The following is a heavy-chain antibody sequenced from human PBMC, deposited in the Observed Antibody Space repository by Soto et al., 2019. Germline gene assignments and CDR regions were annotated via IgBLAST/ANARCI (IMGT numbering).Heavy chain of an antibody. CDR1: GYTFSDYY. V-gene: IGHV1-2*02. CDR3: ARGATHGSSWYFWFDP. J-gene: IGHJ5*02. D-gene: IGHD6-13*01. Sequence: ASVKVSCKAGGYTFSDYYIQWVRQAPGQGLEYMGWISPKSGGAAYAQKFRGRVTMTRDTSVNLAYLHLSSLTSDDAAVYYCARGATHGSSWYFWFDPWGQGTLVTVSS. CDR2: ISPKSGGA.